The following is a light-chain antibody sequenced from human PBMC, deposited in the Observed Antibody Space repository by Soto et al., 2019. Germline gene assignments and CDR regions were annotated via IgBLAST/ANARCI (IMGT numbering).Light chain of an antibody. V-gene: IGKV3-15*01. CDR1: QTMYSN. Sequence: VMTQPRATLSVPPGERGSRSCRAGQTMYSNVARYQQRPGQPPRHPIYRAPTRATGAPAGFSSRGSGTEFTRTDNGLQYEDFALYYCQQYQNLWTFGQGTKVEIK. CDR3: QQYQNLWT. CDR2: RAP. J-gene: IGKJ1*01.